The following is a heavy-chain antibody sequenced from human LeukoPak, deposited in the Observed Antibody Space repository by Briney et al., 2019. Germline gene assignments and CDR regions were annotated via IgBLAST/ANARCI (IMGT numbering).Heavy chain of an antibody. V-gene: IGHV4-4*02. CDR1: GGSISSSNW. D-gene: IGHD4-17*01. Sequence: RPSETLSLTCAVSGGSISSSNWWSWLRQPPGKGLEWIGEIYHSGSTNYNPSLESRVSISVDKSKNLFSLKLNSVTAADTAVYYCARQSHGDILDYFDYWGQGTLVTVSS. CDR3: ARQSHGDILDYFDY. J-gene: IGHJ4*02. CDR2: IYHSGST.